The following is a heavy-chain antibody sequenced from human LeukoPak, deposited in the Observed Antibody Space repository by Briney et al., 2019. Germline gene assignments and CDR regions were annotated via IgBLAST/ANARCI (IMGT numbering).Heavy chain of an antibody. D-gene: IGHD3-3*01. V-gene: IGHV3-23*01. CDR3: ARDGGGTIFGMVIILHYMDV. J-gene: IGHJ6*03. CDR2: ISSSGSNT. Sequence: GGSLRLSCAVSGFTFSDYAINWVRQAPGKGLEWVSTISSSGSNTYYADSVKGRFTISRDNSKNTLYLQMNSLRAEDTAVYYCARDGGGTIFGMVIILHYMDVWGKGTTVTVSS. CDR1: GFTFSDYA.